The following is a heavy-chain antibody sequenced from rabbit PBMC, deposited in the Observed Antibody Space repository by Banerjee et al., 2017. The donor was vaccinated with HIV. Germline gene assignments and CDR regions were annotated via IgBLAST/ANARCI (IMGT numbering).Heavy chain of an antibody. V-gene: IGHV1S40*01. J-gene: IGHJ4*01. CDR1: GFSLSNYV. Sequence: GGDLVKPGGTLTLTCTVSGFSLSNYVVNWVRQAPGKGLEWIGDIYAGGSGSTYYASWAKGRFTISKTSSTAVTLQMTSLTAADTATYFCARDYVGDSYSAFDLWGPGTLVTVS. CDR3: ARDYVGDSYSAFDL. D-gene: IGHD8-1*01. CDR2: IYAGGSGST.